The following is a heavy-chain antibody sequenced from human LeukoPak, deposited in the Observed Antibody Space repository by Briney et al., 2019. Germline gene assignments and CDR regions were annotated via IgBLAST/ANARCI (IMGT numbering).Heavy chain of an antibody. V-gene: IGHV1-69*05. CDR3: AMLPDTYYYDSSGYNGAYFDY. Sequence: GASVKVSCKASGGTFSSYAISWVRQAPGQGLEWTGGIIPIFGTANYAQKFQGRVTITTDESTSTAYMELSSLRSEDTAVYYCAMLPDTYYYDSSGYNGAYFDYWGQGTLVTVSS. CDR1: GGTFSSYA. CDR2: IIPIFGTA. D-gene: IGHD3-22*01. J-gene: IGHJ4*02.